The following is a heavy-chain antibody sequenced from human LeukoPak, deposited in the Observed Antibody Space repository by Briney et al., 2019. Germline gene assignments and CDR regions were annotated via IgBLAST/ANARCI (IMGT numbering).Heavy chain of an antibody. J-gene: IGHJ4*02. Sequence: SETLSLTCTVSGGSISSYYWGWIRQPPGKGLEWIGSIYHSGSTYYNPSLKSRVTISVDTSKNQFSLKLSSVTAADTAVYYCARAETTVTTSDYWGQGTLVTVSS. V-gene: IGHV4-38-2*02. CDR2: IYHSGST. CDR3: ARAETTVTTSDY. D-gene: IGHD4-17*01. CDR1: GGSISSYY.